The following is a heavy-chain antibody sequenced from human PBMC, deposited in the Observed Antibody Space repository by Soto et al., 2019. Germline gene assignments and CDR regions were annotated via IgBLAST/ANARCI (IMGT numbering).Heavy chain of an antibody. CDR1: GYTFTSYG. CDR3: ARDAKTYDFWSGSPGYYCYGMDV. Sequence: ASVKVSCKASGYTFTSYGISWVRQAPGQGLEWMGWISAYNGNTNYAQKLQGRVTMTTDTSTSTAYMELRSLRSDDTAVYYCARDAKTYDFWSGSPGYYCYGMDVWAQGTTVPVS. V-gene: IGHV1-18*01. J-gene: IGHJ6*01. D-gene: IGHD3-3*01. CDR2: ISAYNGNT.